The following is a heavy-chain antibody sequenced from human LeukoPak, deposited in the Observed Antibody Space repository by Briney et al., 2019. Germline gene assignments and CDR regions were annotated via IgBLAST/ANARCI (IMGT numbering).Heavy chain of an antibody. CDR2: INKEGSEK. Sequence: GSLRLSCAASGFTFSGYWMSWVRQAPGKGLEWVANINKEGSEKNYVDSVKGRFTISRDNAKNSLSLQMNSLRPEDTAVYFCARIDVWGKGTMATVSS. CDR3: ARIDV. J-gene: IGHJ6*04. CDR1: GFTFSGYW. V-gene: IGHV3-7*01.